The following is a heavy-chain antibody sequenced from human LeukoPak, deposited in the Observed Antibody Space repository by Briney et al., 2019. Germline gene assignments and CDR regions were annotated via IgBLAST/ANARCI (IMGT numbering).Heavy chain of an antibody. Sequence: GGSLRLSCAASGFTFSSYAMSWVRQAPGKWLEWVSAISGSGGSTYYADSVKGRFTISRDNSKNTLYLQMNSLRAEDTAVYYCARRLSSSWYGKYFDYWGQGTLVTVSS. J-gene: IGHJ4*02. CDR1: GFTFSSYA. V-gene: IGHV3-23*01. CDR2: ISGSGGST. D-gene: IGHD6-13*01. CDR3: ARRLSSSWYGKYFDY.